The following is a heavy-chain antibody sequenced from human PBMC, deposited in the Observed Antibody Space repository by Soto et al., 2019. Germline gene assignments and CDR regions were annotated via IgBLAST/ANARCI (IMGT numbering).Heavy chain of an antibody. CDR1: GGTFSSYA. Sequence: SVKVSCKASGGTFSSYAISWVRQAPGQGLEWMGGIIPIFGTANYAQKFQGRVTITADESTSTAYMELSSLRPEDTAVYYCARGYYYDSSGYPKFDPWGQGTLVTVSS. V-gene: IGHV1-69*13. J-gene: IGHJ5*02. CDR2: IIPIFGTA. CDR3: ARGYYYDSSGYPKFDP. D-gene: IGHD3-22*01.